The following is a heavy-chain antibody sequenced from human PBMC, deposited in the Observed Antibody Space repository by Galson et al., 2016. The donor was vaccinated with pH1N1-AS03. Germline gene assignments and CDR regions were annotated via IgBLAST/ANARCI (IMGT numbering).Heavy chain of an antibody. CDR1: GFTFSSYA. CDR2: ISGNGYST. D-gene: IGHD6-13*01. CDR3: ARGPVSYSNYWFPPPDY. V-gene: IGHV3-64*01. Sequence: SLRLSCAASGFTFSSYAMHWVRQAPGKGLEYVSAISGNGYSTYYANSVKGRFTISGDNSKSTLFLQMGSLRPEDRAVYYCARGPVSYSNYWFPPPDYWGQGPPVTGSS. J-gene: IGHJ4*02.